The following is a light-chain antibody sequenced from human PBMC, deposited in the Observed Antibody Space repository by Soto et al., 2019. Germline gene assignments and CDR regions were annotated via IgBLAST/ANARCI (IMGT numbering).Light chain of an antibody. J-gene: IGLJ1*01. CDR3: NSYTLSGTYV. V-gene: IGLV2-18*02. CDR2: EGS. Sequence: LTQTPSVSGSPGQSVTISCTGTSSYVGSYNGVSWYQQPPGTAPRLIIYEGSTRPSGVPDRFSGSKSGNTASLTISGLQAEDEADYYCNSYTLSGTYVFGTGTKVTVL. CDR1: SSYVGSYNG.